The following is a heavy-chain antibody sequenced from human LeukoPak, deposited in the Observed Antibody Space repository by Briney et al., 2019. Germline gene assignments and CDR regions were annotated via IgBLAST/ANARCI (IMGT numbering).Heavy chain of an antibody. J-gene: IGHJ5*02. Sequence: PGGSLRLSCAASGFTFSSYGMHWVRQAPGKGLEWVAVIWYDGSNKYYADSVKGRFTISRDNSKNTLYLQMNSLRAEDTAVYYCAKEGELMTYNWFDPWGQGTLVTASS. CDR3: AKEGELMTYNWFDP. CDR1: GFTFSSYG. CDR2: IWYDGSNK. V-gene: IGHV3-33*06. D-gene: IGHD3-16*01.